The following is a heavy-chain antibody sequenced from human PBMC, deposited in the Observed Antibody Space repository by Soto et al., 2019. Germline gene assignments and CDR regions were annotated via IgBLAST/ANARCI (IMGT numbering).Heavy chain of an antibody. CDR3: ASRSSGWYFDY. CDR2: ISGSGGST. CDR1: GFTFSSYA. Sequence: EVQLLESGGGLVQPGGSLRLSCAASGFTFSSYAMNWFRQPPGKGLEWVSVISGSGGSTYYADSVKGRFTISRDNSKNTLYLQMNSLRAEDTAVYYCASRSSGWYFDYWGQGTLVTVSS. V-gene: IGHV3-23*01. D-gene: IGHD6-19*01. J-gene: IGHJ4*02.